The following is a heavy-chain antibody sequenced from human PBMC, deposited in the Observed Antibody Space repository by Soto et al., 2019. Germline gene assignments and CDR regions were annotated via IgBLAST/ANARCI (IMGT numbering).Heavy chain of an antibody. V-gene: IGHV3-33*01. J-gene: IGHJ4*02. D-gene: IGHD3-16*01. Sequence: QVHLVESGGGVVQPGRSLRLSCAASGFTFSNYGMHWVHQAPCKGLAWGSFIWYDGGNKYYAESVKGRFTISRDNSNNTLFLQMNSLRAEDTAVYYCARDGDVNTGFGKDYWGQGTLVTVSS. CDR3: ARDGDVNTGFGKDY. CDR1: GFTFSNYG. CDR2: IWYDGGNK.